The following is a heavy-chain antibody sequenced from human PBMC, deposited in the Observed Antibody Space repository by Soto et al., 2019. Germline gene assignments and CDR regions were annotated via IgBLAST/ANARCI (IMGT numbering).Heavy chain of an antibody. D-gene: IGHD3-22*01. CDR3: ARDLNSRGYSTVLSLFTSGFDY. Sequence: GASVKVSCKASGYTFTSYALHWVRQAPGQRLEWMGWINAGNGNTKYSQKFQGRVTITRDTSASTAYMELSSLRSEDTAVYYCARDLNSRGYSTVLSLFTSGFDYWGQGTLVTVFS. V-gene: IGHV1-3*01. CDR1: GYTFTSYA. J-gene: IGHJ4*02. CDR2: INAGNGNT.